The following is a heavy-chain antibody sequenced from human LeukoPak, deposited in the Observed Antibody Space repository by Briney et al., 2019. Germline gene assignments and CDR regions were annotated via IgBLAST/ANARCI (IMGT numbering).Heavy chain of an antibody. CDR2: INAGNGNT. CDR1: GYTFTSYA. Sequence: GASVKVSCKASGYTFTSYAMHWVRQAPGQRLEWMGWINAGNGNTKYSQKFQGRVTITRDTSASTAYMELSSLRSEDTAVYYCARDDEPSLLGVVTSPGPSGYWGQGTLVTVSS. J-gene: IGHJ4*02. CDR3: ARDDEPSLLGVVTSPGPSGY. D-gene: IGHD3-3*01. V-gene: IGHV1-3*01.